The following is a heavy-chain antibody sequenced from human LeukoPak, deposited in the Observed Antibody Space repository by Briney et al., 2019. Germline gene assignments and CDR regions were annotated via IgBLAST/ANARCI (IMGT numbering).Heavy chain of an antibody. J-gene: IGHJ4*02. CDR1: GFTFSSYA. CDR2: IGGSGGST. CDR3: ARAGIAVAQYDYYSDY. D-gene: IGHD6-19*01. V-gene: IGHV3-23*01. Sequence: GSLSLSCAASGFTFSSYAMSWVRPAPGKGLEWVSAIGGSGGSTYYADSVKGRFTISRDNAKNSLYLQMNSLRAEDTAVYYCARAGIAVAQYDYYSDYWGQGTLVTVSS.